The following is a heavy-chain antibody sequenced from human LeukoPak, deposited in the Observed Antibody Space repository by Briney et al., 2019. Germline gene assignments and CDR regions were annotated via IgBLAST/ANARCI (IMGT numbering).Heavy chain of an antibody. D-gene: IGHD3-22*01. CDR1: GFSFSSSA. Sequence: GGSLRLSCVASGFSFSSSAMSWVRQPPGKGLEWVSSITGTGGSIYYADSVKGRFTISRDNSKNTLSLQMNSLRAEDTAVYSCASHDTSNYYLYRYLTNWGQGTLVTVSS. V-gene: IGHV3-23*01. CDR3: ASHDTSNYYLYRYLTN. CDR2: ITGTGGSI. J-gene: IGHJ4*02.